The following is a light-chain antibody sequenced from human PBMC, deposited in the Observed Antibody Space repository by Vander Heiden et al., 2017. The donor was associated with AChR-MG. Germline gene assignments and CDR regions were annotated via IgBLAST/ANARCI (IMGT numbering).Light chain of an antibody. Sequence: EIVLTQSPATLSLSPGERATLSCRASQSISRYLAWYQQKPGQAPRLLMYDASNRATGIPARFSGSGSGTDFTLTISSLEPEDFAVYYCQQRSNWPRGISFGQGTRLEIK. CDR2: DAS. J-gene: IGKJ5*01. CDR3: QQRSNWPRGIS. CDR1: QSISRY. V-gene: IGKV3-11*01.